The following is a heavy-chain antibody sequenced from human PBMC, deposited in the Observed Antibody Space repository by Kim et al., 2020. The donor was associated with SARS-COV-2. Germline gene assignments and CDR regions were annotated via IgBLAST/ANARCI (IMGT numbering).Heavy chain of an antibody. J-gene: IGHJ6*02. D-gene: IGHD5-18*01. V-gene: IGHV4-59*01. CDR3: ARGAPRIQLWLPDYYYGMDV. CDR2: IYYSGST. Sequence: SETLSLTCTVSGGSISSYYWSWIRQPPGKGLEWIGYIYYSGSTNYNPSLKSRVTISVDTSKNQFSLKLSSVTAADTAVYYCARGAPRIQLWLPDYYYGMDVWGQGTTVTVSS. CDR1: GGSISSYY.